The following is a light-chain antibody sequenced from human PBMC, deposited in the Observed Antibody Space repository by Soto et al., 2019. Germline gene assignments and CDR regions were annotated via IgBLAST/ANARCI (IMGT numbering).Light chain of an antibody. CDR1: NIGSKS. CDR2: DDS. V-gene: IGLV3-21*02. Sequence: SYELTQPPSVSVAPGQTARITCGGNNIGSKSVHWYQQKPCQAPVLVVYDDSDRPSGIPERFSGSNSGNTATLTISRVEAGDEADYYCQVWDSSSDHPFYVFGTGTKVTVL. J-gene: IGLJ1*01. CDR3: QVWDSSSDHPFYV.